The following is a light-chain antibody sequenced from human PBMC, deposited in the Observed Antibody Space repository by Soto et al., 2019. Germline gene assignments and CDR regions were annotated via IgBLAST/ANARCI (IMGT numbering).Light chain of an antibody. CDR1: SSDVGGYNY. Sequence: QCVLTQPASGTWVHGRDIRIPCTGNSSDVGGYNYVSWYQQHPGKAPKLMIYDVSNRPSGVSNRFSGSKSGNTASLTISGLQAEDEADYYCSSYTSSSTHVFGTGTKSPS. CDR3: SSYTSSSTHV. CDR2: DVS. V-gene: IGLV2-14*01. J-gene: IGLJ1*01.